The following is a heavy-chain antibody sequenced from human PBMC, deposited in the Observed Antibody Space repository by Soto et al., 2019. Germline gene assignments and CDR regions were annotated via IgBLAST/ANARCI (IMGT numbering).Heavy chain of an antibody. CDR1: GFTFTRYS. J-gene: IGHJ4*02. CDR2: ISSTTNYT. Sequence: LRLSCAASGFTFTRYSMNWVRQAPGKGLEWVSSISSTTNYTYYGDSMKGRFTISRDNAKNSLYLEMNSLRAEDTAVYYCARESEDLTSNFDYWGQGTLVTVSS. CDR3: ARESEDLTSNFDY. V-gene: IGHV3-21*06.